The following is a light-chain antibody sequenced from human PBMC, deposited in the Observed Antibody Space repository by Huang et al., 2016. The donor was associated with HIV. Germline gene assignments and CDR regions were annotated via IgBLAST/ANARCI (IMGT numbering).Light chain of an antibody. CDR1: QYITNY. J-gene: IGKJ4*01. Sequence: IQLTQSPSSLSVSVGDRVTITCRASQYITNYLAWYQQKPGKAPKLLIFATSTLQSGVPSRFSGSGSGADFTLSIASLQPEDSATYYCQQLNSYPLTFGGGTKVEI. CDR2: ATS. CDR3: QQLNSYPLT. V-gene: IGKV1-9*01.